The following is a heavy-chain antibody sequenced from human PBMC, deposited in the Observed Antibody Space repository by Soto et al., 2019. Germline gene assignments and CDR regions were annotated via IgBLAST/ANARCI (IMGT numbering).Heavy chain of an antibody. J-gene: IGHJ3*02. Sequence: EVQLVESGGGLVQPGGSLRLSCAASGFTFSSYDMHWVRQATGKGLEWVSAIGTAGDTYYPGSVKGRFTISRENAKNSLYLQMNSLSARDTAVYYCAREAGRSTAFDIWGQGTMVTVSS. CDR1: GFTFSSYD. V-gene: IGHV3-13*01. D-gene: IGHD2-2*01. CDR3: AREAGRSTAFDI. CDR2: IGTAGDT.